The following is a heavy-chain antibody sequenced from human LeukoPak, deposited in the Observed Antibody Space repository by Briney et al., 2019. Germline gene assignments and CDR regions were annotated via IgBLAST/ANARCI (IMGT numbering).Heavy chain of an antibody. D-gene: IGHD2-21*01. CDR3: TREGLDP. V-gene: IGHV3-74*01. CDR1: GFTFSSYW. CDR2: IDSDGTGT. Sequence: PGGSLRLSCAASGFTFSSYWMHWVRQAPGKGLVWASRIDSDGTGTIYADSVRGRFTISRDNAKNTMYLQMNSLRAEDTAVYYCTREGLDPWGQGTLVTVSS. J-gene: IGHJ5*02.